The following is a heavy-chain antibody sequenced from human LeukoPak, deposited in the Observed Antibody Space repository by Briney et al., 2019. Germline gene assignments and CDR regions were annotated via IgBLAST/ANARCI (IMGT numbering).Heavy chain of an antibody. V-gene: IGHV3-9*01. D-gene: IGHD6-19*01. CDR1: GFTFYNYA. CDR3: ARAYKDRSLAGKKEFFQH. CDR2: ISWNSGTI. J-gene: IGHJ1*01. Sequence: GRSLRLSCAASGFTFYNYATNWVRQVPGKGLEWISLISWNSGTIGYADSVKGRFTISRDNPNNFLYLQMNSLGAEDTALYYCARAYKDRSLAGKKEFFQHWGQGTLVTVSS.